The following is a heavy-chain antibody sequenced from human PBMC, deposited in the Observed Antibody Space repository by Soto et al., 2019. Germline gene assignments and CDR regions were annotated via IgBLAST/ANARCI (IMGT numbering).Heavy chain of an antibody. CDR2: ITGSSGST. CDR3: ARRITMIVVVIDGLDAFDI. J-gene: IGHJ3*02. Sequence: PGGSLRLSCAASGFTFSSFHMNWVRQAPGRGLEWVSDITGSSGSTYYSDSVKGRFTISRDNSKNTLYLQMNSLRAEDTAVYYCARRITMIVVVIDGLDAFDIWGQGTMVTVSS. CDR1: GFTFSSFH. D-gene: IGHD3-22*01. V-gene: IGHV3-23*01.